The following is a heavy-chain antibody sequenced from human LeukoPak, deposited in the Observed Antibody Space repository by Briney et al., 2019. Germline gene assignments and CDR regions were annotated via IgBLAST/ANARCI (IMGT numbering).Heavy chain of an antibody. V-gene: IGHV4-59*01. Sequence: SETLSLTCTSSGGSISTYYWSWIRQPPGKGLEWIGYVYHSGSTNYSPSLKSRVTISVDMSKNQFSLELRSVTAADTAMYYCAGGLRLVGASSYYFDNWGQGTLVTVSS. CDR1: GGSISTYY. D-gene: IGHD1-26*01. CDR2: VYHSGST. J-gene: IGHJ4*02. CDR3: AGGLRLVGASSYYFDN.